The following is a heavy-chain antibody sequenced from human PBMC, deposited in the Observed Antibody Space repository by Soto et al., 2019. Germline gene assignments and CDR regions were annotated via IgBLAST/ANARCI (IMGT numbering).Heavy chain of an antibody. D-gene: IGHD6-19*01. CDR1: GFTFSDYL. CDR2: IKQDGNKK. J-gene: IGHJ4*02. Sequence: EVQLVDSGGALVQPGESLRLSCAASGFTFSDYLMTWVRQAPGKGLEWVATIKQDGNKKYYVDSVKGRFTISRDKTKNSLYLQLNALRAEDTAVYYCAIGHWLGKWGQGTLVTVSS. V-gene: IGHV3-7*01. CDR3: AIGHWLGK.